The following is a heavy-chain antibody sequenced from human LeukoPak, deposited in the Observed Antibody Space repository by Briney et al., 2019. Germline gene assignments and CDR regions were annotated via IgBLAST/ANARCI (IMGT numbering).Heavy chain of an antibody. Sequence: QAGGSLRLSCAASGFTFSSYSMNRVRQAPGKGLEWVSAISGSGGSTYYADSVKGRFTISRDNSKNTLYLQMNSLRAEDTAVYYCAKDRGSSGSLDYWGQGTLVTVSS. V-gene: IGHV3-23*01. J-gene: IGHJ4*02. CDR1: GFTFSSYS. CDR3: AKDRGSSGSLDY. CDR2: ISGSGGST. D-gene: IGHD6-13*01.